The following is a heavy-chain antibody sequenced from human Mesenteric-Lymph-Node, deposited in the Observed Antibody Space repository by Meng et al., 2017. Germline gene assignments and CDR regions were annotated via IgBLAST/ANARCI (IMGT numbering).Heavy chain of an antibody. D-gene: IGHD4-17*01. CDR1: GFIFSHYA. V-gene: IGHV3-23*01. CDR3: AKGPTVATTRYFEY. J-gene: IGHJ4*02. CDR2: ISGNGNT. Sequence: GGSLRLSCAASGFIFSHYAMSWVRQAPGAGLAWVSIISGNGNTYYADSVKGRFTISRDSSNNTVYLQMNSLRVEDTAVYFCAKGPTVATTRYFEYWGQGNRVTVSS.